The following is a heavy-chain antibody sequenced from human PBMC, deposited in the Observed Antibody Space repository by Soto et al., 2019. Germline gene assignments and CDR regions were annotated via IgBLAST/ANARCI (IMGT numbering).Heavy chain of an antibody. CDR3: SHRVLRTVFGLVTTTAIYFDF. V-gene: IGHV2-5*02. CDR2: LYWDDDK. CDR1: GFSLATSGVG. J-gene: IGHJ4*02. D-gene: IGHD3-3*01. Sequence: QITLNESGPTVVRPTETLTLTCRFSGFSLATSGVGVGWIRQSQGKAPVWLPLLYWDDDKGNSASLKSRLTITKDTSKNQVVLKVSDLDPTDTATYYCSHRVLRTVFGLVTTTAIYFDFWCQGTPVAVCS.